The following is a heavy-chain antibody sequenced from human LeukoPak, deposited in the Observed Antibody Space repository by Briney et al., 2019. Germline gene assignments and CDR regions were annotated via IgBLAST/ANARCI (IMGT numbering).Heavy chain of an antibody. D-gene: IGHD2-21*01. V-gene: IGHV3-15*07. CDR2: IKPKTDGETT. Sequence: GGSLRLSCAASGFAFRDYAMNWVRQAPGKGLEWVGRIKPKTDGETTEYAAPVKDRFSISRDDSKSMMYLQMNSLKTEDTAVYYCITPLPYSAQGGQGTLVTVSS. J-gene: IGHJ4*02. CDR1: GFAFRDYA. CDR3: ITPLPYSAQ.